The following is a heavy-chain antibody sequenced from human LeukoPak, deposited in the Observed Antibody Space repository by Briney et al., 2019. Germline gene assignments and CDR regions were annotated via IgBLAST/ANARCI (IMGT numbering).Heavy chain of an antibody. CDR1: GFTFSNAW. V-gene: IGHV3-15*01. Sequence: GGSLRLSCAASGFTFSNAWMNWVRQGPGKGLEWVGRIKTKTDGATTNYAAPVKGRFTISRDDSKTTLYLQMNSLKTDDTGVYYCSTAGGAYWGQGILVTVSS. CDR3: STAGGAY. D-gene: IGHD2-8*02. J-gene: IGHJ4*02. CDR2: IKTKTDGATT.